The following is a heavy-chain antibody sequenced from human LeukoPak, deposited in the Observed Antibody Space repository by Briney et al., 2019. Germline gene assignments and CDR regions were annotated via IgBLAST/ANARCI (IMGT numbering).Heavy chain of an antibody. CDR2: INHSGST. Sequence: SETLSLTCAVYGGSFSGYYWSWIRQPPGKGLEWIGEINHSGSTNYNPSLKSRVTISVDTSKNQFSLKLSSVTAADTAVYYCARYYYGSGSYYTFDYWGQGTLVTVSS. CDR1: GGSFSGYY. D-gene: IGHD3-10*01. J-gene: IGHJ4*02. V-gene: IGHV4-34*01. CDR3: ARYYYGSGSYYTFDY.